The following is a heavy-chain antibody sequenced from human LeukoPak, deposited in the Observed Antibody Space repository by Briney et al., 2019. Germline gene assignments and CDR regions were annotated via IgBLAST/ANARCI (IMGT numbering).Heavy chain of an antibody. CDR1: GGSFSGYY. CDR3: ARLSPMVRGDLYYFDY. V-gene: IGHV4-34*01. D-gene: IGHD3-10*01. J-gene: IGHJ4*02. Sequence: SETPSLTCAVYGGSFSGYYWSWIRQPPGKGLEWIGEINHSGSTNYNPSLKSRVTISVDTSKNQFSLKLSSVTAADTAVYYCARLSPMVRGDLYYFDYWGQGTLVTVSS. CDR2: INHSGST.